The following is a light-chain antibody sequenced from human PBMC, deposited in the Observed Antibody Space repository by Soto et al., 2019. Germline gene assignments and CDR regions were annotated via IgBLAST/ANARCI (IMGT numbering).Light chain of an antibody. CDR1: QSVRSN. J-gene: IGKJ1*01. V-gene: IGKV3-15*01. Sequence: EIVMTQSPVTLSVSPGERATRSCRASQSVRSNLAWYQQKPGQAPNLLIYGAFTRATGIPARFSGTGSGTEFTLTISSLQSEDFALYYCQQYNDWPLTFGQGTKADIK. CDR3: QQYNDWPLT. CDR2: GAF.